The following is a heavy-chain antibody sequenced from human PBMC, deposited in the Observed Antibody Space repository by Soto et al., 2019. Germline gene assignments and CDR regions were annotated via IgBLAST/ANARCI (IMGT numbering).Heavy chain of an antibody. Sequence: SETLSLTCTVSGGCISSGDYYWSWIRQPPGKGLEWIGSVYYSGNAYYNPSLQTRVTISLDKSKSQFSLKLNSVTAADSAVYFCARLEGLATISYYFDFWGPGALVTVSS. J-gene: IGHJ4*02. CDR3: ARLEGLATISYYFDF. CDR1: GGCISSGDYY. CDR2: VYYSGNA. V-gene: IGHV4-39*01. D-gene: IGHD3-9*01.